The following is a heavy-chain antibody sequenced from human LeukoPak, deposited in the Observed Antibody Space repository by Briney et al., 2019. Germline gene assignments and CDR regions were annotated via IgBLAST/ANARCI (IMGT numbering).Heavy chain of an antibody. V-gene: IGHV3-48*02. D-gene: IGHD6-19*01. CDR3: ARDRGSSGWYGWWFDP. Sequence: PGVSLRLSCAASGFTFSSYSMNWVRQAPGKGLEWVSYISSSSSTIYYADSVKGRFTISRDNAKNSLYLQMNSLRDEDTAVYYCARDRGSSGWYGWWFDPWGQGTLITVSS. J-gene: IGHJ5*02. CDR1: GFTFSSYS. CDR2: ISSSSSTI.